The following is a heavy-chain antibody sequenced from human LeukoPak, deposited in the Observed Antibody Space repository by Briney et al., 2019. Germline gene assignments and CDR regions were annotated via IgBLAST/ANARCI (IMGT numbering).Heavy chain of an antibody. J-gene: IGHJ4*02. V-gene: IGHV4-59*04. CDR2: IFYRESFSYGGTT. D-gene: IGHD1-26*01. CDR3: ARLSEWESVFMGRAFDH. Sequence: SETLSLTCTVSGVAISGYYWIWIRQSPGRGLEYIGSIFYRESFSYGGTTFYNPSLQSRVTISVDTSKNAFSLRLSSVTAADTAVYYCARLSEWESVFMGRAFDHWGQGMLVTVSS. CDR1: GVAISGYY.